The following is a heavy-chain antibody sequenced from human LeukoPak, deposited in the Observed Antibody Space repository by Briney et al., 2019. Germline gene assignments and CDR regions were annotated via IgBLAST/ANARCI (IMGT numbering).Heavy chain of an antibody. J-gene: IGHJ4*02. CDR2: VYHTGTS. Sequence: SETLSLTCSVSGASINDYYWTWIRQPPGKGLEWIGYVYHTGTSGYHPSLKSRVAMSLDTSKNQVSLKLSSVTAADTAVYFCTRVVNGDHFDYWGQGTLVTVSS. CDR3: TRVVNGDHFDY. D-gene: IGHD2-8*01. V-gene: IGHV4-59*12. CDR1: GASINDYY.